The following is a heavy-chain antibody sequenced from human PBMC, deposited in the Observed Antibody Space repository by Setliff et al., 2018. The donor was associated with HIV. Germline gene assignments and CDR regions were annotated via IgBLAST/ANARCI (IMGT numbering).Heavy chain of an antibody. CDR1: GFTFISYG. J-gene: IGHJ3*02. Sequence: GGSLRLSCAVSGFTFISYGMYWVRQAPGKGLEWVAFIRYDGSYRYYVDSVKGRFTLSRDNSKNTMFLQMNSLRVEDTAIYYCAKMHTAMDPDTFDIWGQGTMVTVSS. V-gene: IGHV3-30*02. D-gene: IGHD5-18*01. CDR3: AKMHTAMDPDTFDI. CDR2: IRYDGSYR.